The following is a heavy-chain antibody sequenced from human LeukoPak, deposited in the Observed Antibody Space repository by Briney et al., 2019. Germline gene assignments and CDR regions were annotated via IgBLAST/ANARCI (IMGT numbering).Heavy chain of an antibody. CDR2: ISYSGSP. V-gene: IGHV4-59*01. CDR1: GDSISSYY. CDR3: ARGSGSYSSH. J-gene: IGHJ1*01. D-gene: IGHD1-26*01. Sequence: SETLSLTCIVSGDSISSYYWSWIRQTPGKGLEWIGHISYSGSPNYNPSLKSRVIISIDTSRNQFSLKLSSVTAADTAVYYCARGSGSYSSHWGQGTLVTVSS.